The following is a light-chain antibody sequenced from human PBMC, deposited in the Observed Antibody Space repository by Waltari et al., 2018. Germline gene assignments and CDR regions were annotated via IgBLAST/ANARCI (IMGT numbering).Light chain of an antibody. CDR1: STDIGVYNY. J-gene: IGLJ2*01. V-gene: IGLV2-8*01. CDR3: ASFAGSNTL. Sequence: QSALTQPPSASGSPGQSVTIPCPGTSTDIGVYNYVSWYQQPPGQAPKLLIYEVSVRPSGVPDRFSGSKSGITASLTVFGLQTEDEADYYCASFAGSNTLFGGGTKLTVL. CDR2: EVS.